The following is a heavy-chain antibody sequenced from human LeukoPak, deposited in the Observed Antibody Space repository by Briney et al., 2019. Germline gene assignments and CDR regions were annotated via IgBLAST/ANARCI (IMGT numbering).Heavy chain of an antibody. CDR2: IYTSGST. Sequence: SETLSLTXTVSGGSISSYYWSWIRQPAGKGLEWIGRIYTSGSTNYNPSLKSRVTMSVDTSKNQFSLKLSSVTAADTAVYYCARVDTAMGVFDYWGQGTLVTVSS. V-gene: IGHV4-4*07. CDR1: GGSISSYY. D-gene: IGHD5-18*01. J-gene: IGHJ4*02. CDR3: ARVDTAMGVFDY.